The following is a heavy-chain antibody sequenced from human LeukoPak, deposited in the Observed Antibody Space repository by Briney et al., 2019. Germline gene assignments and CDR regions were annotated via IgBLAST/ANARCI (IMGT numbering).Heavy chain of an antibody. CDR3: MRADS. Sequence: PGGSLRLSCVASGFNFNTYDMNWARQAPGKGLEWIAFIRNSGSAIYYADSVKARFTISRNNAKNSLYLQMNSLRGDDTAVYYCMRADSWGRGTLVTVSS. CDR1: GFNFNTYD. V-gene: IGHV3-48*03. CDR2: IRNSGSAI. J-gene: IGHJ4*02.